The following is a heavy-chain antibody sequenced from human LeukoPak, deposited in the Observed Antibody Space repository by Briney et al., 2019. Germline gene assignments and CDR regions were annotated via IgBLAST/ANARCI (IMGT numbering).Heavy chain of an antibody. D-gene: IGHD3-22*01. Sequence: SETLSLTCTVSGNSISSGDNYWSWIRQPAGKGLEWIGRIYTSGSTNYNPSRKIRVTIAGDTSKNPFSLRLSSVTAADTAVYYCARASYSCDINGWVPFDYWGQGTLVTVSS. CDR2: IYTSGST. CDR1: GNSISSGDNY. CDR3: ARASYSCDINGWVPFDY. J-gene: IGHJ4*02. V-gene: IGHV4-61*02.